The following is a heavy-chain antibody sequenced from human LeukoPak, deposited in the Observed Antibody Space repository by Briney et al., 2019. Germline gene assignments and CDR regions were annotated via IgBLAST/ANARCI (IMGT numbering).Heavy chain of an antibody. CDR2: IYSGGST. CDR1: GFTVSSNY. J-gene: IGHJ4*02. D-gene: IGHD5-12*01. V-gene: IGHV3-53*01. CDR3: AGDKTTSGYYEFDF. Sequence: PGGSLRLSCAASGFTVSSNYMSWVRQAPGKGLEWVSVIYSGGSTYYADSVKGRFTISRDISKNTVYLQMNSLRAEDTGVYYCAGDKTTSGYYEFDFWGQGALVTVSS.